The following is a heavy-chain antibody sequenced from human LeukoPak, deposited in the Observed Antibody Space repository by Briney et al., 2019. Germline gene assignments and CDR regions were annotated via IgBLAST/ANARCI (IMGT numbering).Heavy chain of an antibody. Sequence: SVKVSCKASGGTFSSYAISWVRQAPGQGLEWTGGIIPIFGTANYAQKFQGRVTITADESTSTAYMELSSLRSEDTAVYYCARSEADSGSYYVTFDYWGQGTLVTVSS. J-gene: IGHJ4*02. V-gene: IGHV1-69*13. CDR2: IIPIFGTA. D-gene: IGHD1-26*01. CDR3: ARSEADSGSYYVTFDY. CDR1: GGTFSSYA.